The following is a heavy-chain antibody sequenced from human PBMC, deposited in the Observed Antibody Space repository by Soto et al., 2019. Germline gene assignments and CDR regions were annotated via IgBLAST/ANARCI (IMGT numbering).Heavy chain of an antibody. J-gene: IGHJ6*03. D-gene: IGHD5-18*01. CDR3: ARGPYSYGSFYYYYMDV. Sequence: GASVKVSCKASGYTFTGYYMHRVRQAPGQGLEWMGWINPNSGGTNYAQKFQGWVTMTRDTSISTAYMELSRLRSDDTAVYYCARGPYSYGSFYYYYMDVWGKGTTVTVSS. CDR1: GYTFTGYY. V-gene: IGHV1-2*04. CDR2: INPNSGGT.